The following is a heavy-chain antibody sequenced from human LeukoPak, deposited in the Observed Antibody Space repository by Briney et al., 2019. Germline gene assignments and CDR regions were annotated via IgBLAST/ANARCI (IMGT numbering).Heavy chain of an antibody. J-gene: IGHJ4*02. Sequence: PSETLSLTCTVSGGSISSYYWGWIRQPPGKGLEWIGSIYYSGSTYYNPSLKSRVTISVDTSKSQFSLKLSSVTAADTAVYYCARHGLSAMVTASFDYWGQGTLVTVSS. CDR3: ARHGLSAMVTASFDY. CDR1: GGSISSYY. V-gene: IGHV4-39*01. D-gene: IGHD5-18*01. CDR2: IYYSGST.